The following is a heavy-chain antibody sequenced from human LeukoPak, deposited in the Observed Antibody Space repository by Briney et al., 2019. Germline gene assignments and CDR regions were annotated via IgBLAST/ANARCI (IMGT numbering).Heavy chain of an antibody. D-gene: IGHD3-9*01. J-gene: IGHJ4*02. Sequence: GGSLRLSCTGSGFIFSRYAVSWVRQAPGKGLEWVSAISKNTVDTYYADSVKGRLTISRDSSKNTVYLQMNSLRADDTAVYYCVRDMEPLRYFDTWGQGTLVTVSS. V-gene: IGHV3-23*01. CDR1: GFIFSRYA. CDR3: VRDMEPLRYFDT. CDR2: ISKNTVDT.